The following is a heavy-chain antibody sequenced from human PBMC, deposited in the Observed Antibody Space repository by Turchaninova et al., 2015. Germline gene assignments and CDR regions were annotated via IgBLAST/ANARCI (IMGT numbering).Heavy chain of an antibody. D-gene: IGHD3-3*01. CDR3: ARGTTIFGVVRDAFDI. CDR2: SIPIFGTA. CDR1: GGTFSSYA. V-gene: IGHV1-69*06. Sequence: QVQLVQSGAEVKKPGSSVTVSCKASGGTFSSYAISWVRQAPGQGLEWRGGSIPIFGTANYAQTFQGRVTSTAEKATSRAYMELSSLRSEDTAVYYCARGTTIFGVVRDAFDIWGQGTMVTVSS. J-gene: IGHJ3*02.